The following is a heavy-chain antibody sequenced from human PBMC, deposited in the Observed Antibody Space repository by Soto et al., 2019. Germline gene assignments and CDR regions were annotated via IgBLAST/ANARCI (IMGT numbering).Heavy chain of an antibody. CDR2: ISGSGGST. CDR1: GFTFSSYA. Sequence: GGSLRLSCAASGFTFSSYAMSWVRQAPGKGLEWVSAISGSGGSTYYADSVKGRFTISRDNSKNTLYLQMNSLRAEDTAVYYCANSRSVAVAGDDYWGQGTLVTVSS. D-gene: IGHD6-19*01. V-gene: IGHV3-23*01. J-gene: IGHJ4*02. CDR3: ANSRSVAVAGDDY.